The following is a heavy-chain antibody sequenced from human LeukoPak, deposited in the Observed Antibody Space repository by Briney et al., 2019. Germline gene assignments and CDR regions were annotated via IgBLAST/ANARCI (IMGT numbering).Heavy chain of an antibody. CDR2: IRYDGNNK. CDR3: AKGDDYGANTRLPKCNWFDP. Sequence: PGGSLRLSCAASGFTFSSYAMHWVRQAPGKGLEWVAFIRYDGNNKNYADSAKGRFTISRDNSKDTLYLQMNSLRAEDTAVYYCAKGDDYGANTRLPKCNWFDPWGQGTLVTVSS. D-gene: IGHD4-23*01. V-gene: IGHV3-30*02. CDR1: GFTFSSYA. J-gene: IGHJ5*02.